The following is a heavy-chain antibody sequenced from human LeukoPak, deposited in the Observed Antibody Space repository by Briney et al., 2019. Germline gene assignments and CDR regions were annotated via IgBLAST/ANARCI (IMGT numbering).Heavy chain of an antibody. CDR3: AREARGIAVAGETY. CDR1: GFTFSSYW. D-gene: IGHD6-19*01. Sequence: GGSLRLSCAASGFTFSSYWMHWVRQAPGKGLVWVSRNSDGSSTSYADSVKGRFTISRDNAKNTLYLQMNSLRAEDTAVYYCAREARGIAVAGETYWGQGTLVTVSS. V-gene: IGHV3-74*01. J-gene: IGHJ4*02. CDR2: NSDGSST.